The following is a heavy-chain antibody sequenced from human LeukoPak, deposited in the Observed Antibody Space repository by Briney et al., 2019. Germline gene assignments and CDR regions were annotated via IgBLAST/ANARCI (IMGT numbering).Heavy chain of an antibody. CDR1: GGSISSYY. CDR3: ARHGIVVPQLGAFDI. CDR2: IYYSGST. Sequence: SKTLSLTCTVSGGSISSYYWSWIRQPPGKGLEWIGYIYYSGSTNYNPSLKSRVTISVGTSKNQFSLKLSSVTAADTAVYYCARHGIVVPQLGAFDIWGQGTMVTVSS. J-gene: IGHJ3*02. V-gene: IGHV4-59*08. D-gene: IGHD2-2*01.